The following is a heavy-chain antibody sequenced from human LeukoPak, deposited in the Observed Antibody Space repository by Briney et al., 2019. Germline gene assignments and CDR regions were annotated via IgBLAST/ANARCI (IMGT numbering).Heavy chain of an antibody. J-gene: IGHJ5*02. V-gene: IGHV4-61*02. D-gene: IGHD6-19*01. CDR1: GGSISSGSYY. CDR3: AREGEQWLVPPHLVWFDP. CDR2: IYTSGST. Sequence: SETLSLTCTVSGGSISSGSYYWSWIRQPAGKGLEWIGRIYTSGSTNYNPSLKSRVTISVDTSKNQFSLKLSSVTAADTAVYYCAREGEQWLVPPHLVWFDPWGQGTLVTVSS.